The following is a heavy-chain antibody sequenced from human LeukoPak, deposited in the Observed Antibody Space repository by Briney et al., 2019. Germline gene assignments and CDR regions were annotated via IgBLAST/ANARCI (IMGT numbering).Heavy chain of an antibody. J-gene: IGHJ3*02. V-gene: IGHV3-30*03. CDR3: FVVVITSTSTDAFDI. Sequence: PGRSLRLSCAASGFTFSSYGMHWVRQAPGKGLEWVAVISYDGSNKYYADSVKGRFTISRDNSKNTLYLQMNSLRAEDTAVYYCFVVVITSTSTDAFDIWGQGTMVTVSS. CDR2: ISYDGSNK. CDR1: GFTFSSYG. D-gene: IGHD3-22*01.